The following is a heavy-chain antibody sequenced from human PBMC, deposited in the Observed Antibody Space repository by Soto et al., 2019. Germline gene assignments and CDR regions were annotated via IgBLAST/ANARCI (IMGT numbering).Heavy chain of an antibody. Sequence: GGSLRLSCAASGFTFSSYGMHWVRQAPGKGLEWVAVISYDGSNKYYADSVKGRFTISRDNSKNTLYLQMNSLRAEDTAVYYCARGAYYYDSSGYLDYWGQGTLVTVSS. CDR2: ISYDGSNK. CDR1: GFTFSSYG. D-gene: IGHD3-22*01. J-gene: IGHJ4*02. CDR3: ARGAYYYDSSGYLDY. V-gene: IGHV3-30*03.